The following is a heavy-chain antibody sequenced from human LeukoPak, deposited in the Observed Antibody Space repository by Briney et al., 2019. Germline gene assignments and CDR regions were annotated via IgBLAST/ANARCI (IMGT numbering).Heavy chain of an antibody. V-gene: IGHV3-53*01. CDR3: ARDPGIATPQYYFDY. D-gene: IGHD2-21*01. Sequence: GGSLRLSCAASGFTVSSNYMSWVRQAPGKGLEWVSVIYSGGSTYYADSVKGRFTISRDNSKNTLYLQMNSLRAEDTAVYYCARDPGIATPQYYFDYWGQGTLVTVSS. J-gene: IGHJ4*02. CDR2: IYSGGST. CDR1: GFTVSSNY.